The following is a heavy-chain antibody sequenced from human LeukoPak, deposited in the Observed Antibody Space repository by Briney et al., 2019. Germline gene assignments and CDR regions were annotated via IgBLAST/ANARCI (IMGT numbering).Heavy chain of an antibody. CDR1: GYTSTGYY. V-gene: IGHV1-2*02. D-gene: IGHD2-8*01. CDR3: ARDRRKYEWDY. Sequence: ASVKVSCKASGYTSTGYYMHWVRQAPGQGLEWMGWINPNSGGTNYAQKLQGRVTMTTDTSTSTAYMELRSLRSDDTAVYYCARDRRKYEWDYWGQGTLVTVSS. CDR2: INPNSGGT. J-gene: IGHJ4*02.